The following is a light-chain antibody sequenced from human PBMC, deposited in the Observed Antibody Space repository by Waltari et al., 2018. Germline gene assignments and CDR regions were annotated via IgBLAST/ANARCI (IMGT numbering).Light chain of an antibody. V-gene: IGKV3-15*01. CDR3: QQFNDWPRT. CDR2: EAS. CDR1: QSSSIN. J-gene: IGKJ1*01. Sequence: EVVMTQSPATLSVSQGERATLSCRASQSSSINMVWYQQRPGQDPRLLIFEASMRATDIPARFRGSGSGTEFTLTISSVQSEDAAVYYCQQFNDWPRTFGQGTKVEIK.